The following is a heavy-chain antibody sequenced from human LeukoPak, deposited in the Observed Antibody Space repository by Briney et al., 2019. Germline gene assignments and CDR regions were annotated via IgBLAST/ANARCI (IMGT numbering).Heavy chain of an antibody. Sequence: GGSLRLSCATSGFTFSGPAMHWVRQASGKGLEWVGRIRSKANSYATAYAASVKGRFTISRDDSKNTAYLQMNSLKTEDTAVYYCTRPSDTAMARFDYWGQGTLVTVSS. CDR2: IRSKANSYAT. CDR3: TRPSDTAMARFDY. CDR1: GFTFSGPA. V-gene: IGHV3-73*01. D-gene: IGHD5-18*01. J-gene: IGHJ4*02.